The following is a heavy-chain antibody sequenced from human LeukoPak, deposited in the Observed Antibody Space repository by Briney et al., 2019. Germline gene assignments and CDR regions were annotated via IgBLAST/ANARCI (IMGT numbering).Heavy chain of an antibody. CDR1: GYSISSGYY. Sequence: PSETLSLTCAVSGYSISSGYYWGWIRQPPGKGLEWIASIYHSGSTYYNPSLKSRVTISVDTSKNQFSLKLSSVTAADTAVYYCARESVGATVWGQGTLVTVSS. CDR3: ARESVGATV. V-gene: IGHV4-38-2*02. D-gene: IGHD1-26*01. J-gene: IGHJ4*02. CDR2: IYHSGST.